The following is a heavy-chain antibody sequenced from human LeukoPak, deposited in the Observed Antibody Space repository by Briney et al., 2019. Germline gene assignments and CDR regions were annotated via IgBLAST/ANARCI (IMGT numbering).Heavy chain of an antibody. CDR1: GFTFSSYS. D-gene: IGHD6-13*01. J-gene: IGHJ4*02. V-gene: IGHV3-21*01. CDR2: ISSSSSYI. Sequence: PGGSLRLSCAASGFTFSSYSMNWVRQAPGKGLEWVSSISSSSSYIYYADSVKGRFTISRDNAKNSLYLQMKSLRAEDTAVYYCARDYSSSLKIYYFDYWGQGTLVTVSS. CDR3: ARDYSSSLKIYYFDY.